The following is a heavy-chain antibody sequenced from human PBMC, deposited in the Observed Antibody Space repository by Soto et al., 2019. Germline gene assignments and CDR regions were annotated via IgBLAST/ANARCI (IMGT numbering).Heavy chain of an antibody. V-gene: IGHV5-51*01. CDR2: IYPGDSAT. J-gene: IGHJ1*01. Sequence: PGESLKISCKGAGYSFTSYWIGWVRQMPGKGLEWMGIIYPGDSATRYSPSFQGQVTISADKSISATYLQWSSLKASDTAMYYCARPTDYYGPVHHWGQGRPVTVSS. CDR1: GYSFTSYW. CDR3: ARPTDYYGPVHH. D-gene: IGHD1-26*01.